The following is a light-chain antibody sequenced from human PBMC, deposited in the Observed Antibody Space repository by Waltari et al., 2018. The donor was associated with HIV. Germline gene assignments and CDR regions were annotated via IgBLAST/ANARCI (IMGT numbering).Light chain of an antibody. Sequence: EIVMTQPPDTLSVSPGERATLSCRASQSVTTNLAWYQQKPGQAPRLLFYGSSTRATGLPDRFSGSGSGTKFTLTISSLQSEDSAVYYCQQYNHWPWTFGQGTTVEIK. CDR1: QSVTTN. CDR3: QQYNHWPWT. CDR2: GSS. V-gene: IGKV3-15*01. J-gene: IGKJ1*01.